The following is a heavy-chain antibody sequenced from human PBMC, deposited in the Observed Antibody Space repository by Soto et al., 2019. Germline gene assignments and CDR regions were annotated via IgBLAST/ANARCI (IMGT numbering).Heavy chain of an antibody. D-gene: IGHD6-19*01. J-gene: IGHJ6*02. CDR2: IYYSGST. CDR1: GGSISSYY. Sequence: SETLSLTCTVSGGSISSYYLSWIRQPPGKGLEWIGYIYYSGSTNYNPSVKGRFTISRDNAKNTLYLQMNSLRAEDTAVYYCARVGASSGWQYYYYYGMDVWGQGTTVTVSS. CDR3: ARVGASSGWQYYYYYGMDV. V-gene: IGHV4-59*12.